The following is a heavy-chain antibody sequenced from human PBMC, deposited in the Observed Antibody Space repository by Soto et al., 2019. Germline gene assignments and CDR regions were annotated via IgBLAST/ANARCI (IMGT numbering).Heavy chain of an antibody. CDR3: AREDYYDSSGYYYVPSFDY. CDR2: IIPIFGTA. D-gene: IGHD3-22*01. Sequence: QVQLVQSGAEVKKPGSSVKVSCKASGGTFSSYAISWVRQAPGQGLEWMGGIIPIFGTANYAQKFQGRVTITADESTSTAYMELSSLRSEDTAVYYCAREDYYDSSGYYYVPSFDYGGQGTLVTVSS. CDR1: GGTFSSYA. J-gene: IGHJ4*02. V-gene: IGHV1-69*01.